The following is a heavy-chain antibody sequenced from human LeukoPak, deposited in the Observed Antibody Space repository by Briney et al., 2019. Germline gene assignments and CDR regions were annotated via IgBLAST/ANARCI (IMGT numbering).Heavy chain of an antibody. J-gene: IGHJ4*02. CDR1: GFTFSSYS. CDR2: ISSSSSYI. Sequence: GGSLRLSCAASGFTFSSYSMNWVRQAPGKGLEWVSSISSSSSYIYYADSVKGRFTISRDNAKNSLYLQMNSLRAEDTAVYYCARDGMGAWYGLDYWGQGTLVTVSS. V-gene: IGHV3-21*01. D-gene: IGHD6-19*01. CDR3: ARDGMGAWYGLDY.